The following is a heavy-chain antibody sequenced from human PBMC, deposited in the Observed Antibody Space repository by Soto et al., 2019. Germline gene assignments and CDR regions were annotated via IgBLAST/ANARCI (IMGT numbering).Heavy chain of an antibody. CDR3: AKWDGYGDH. CDR1: GFTFSSNS. J-gene: IGHJ5*02. Sequence: TVGSLRLSCAASGFTFSSNSFTWVRQAPGKGLEYVSGISIGGDKTWHADSVKGRFTVSRDNSKNTVYLQMNSLRVDDTAVYYCAKWDGYGDHWGQGTLVTVSS. D-gene: IGHD5-12*01. CDR2: ISIGGDKT. V-gene: IGHV3-23*01.